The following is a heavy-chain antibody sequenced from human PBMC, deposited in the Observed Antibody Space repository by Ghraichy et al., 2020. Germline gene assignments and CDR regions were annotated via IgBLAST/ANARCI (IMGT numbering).Heavy chain of an antibody. CDR3: ARTPSGSGSFYSHYFDF. CDR2: IDWDDDE. J-gene: IGHJ4*02. Sequence: SGPTLVKPTQTLTLTCTFSGFSLSTSGMCVSWIRQPPGKALEWLARIDWDDDEYYRPSLKTRLTISKDTSKNQVVLTMTNVDPVDTGTYYCARTPSGSGSFYSHYFDFWGQGTLVTVSS. V-gene: IGHV2-70*11. CDR1: GFSLSTSGMC. D-gene: IGHD3-10*01.